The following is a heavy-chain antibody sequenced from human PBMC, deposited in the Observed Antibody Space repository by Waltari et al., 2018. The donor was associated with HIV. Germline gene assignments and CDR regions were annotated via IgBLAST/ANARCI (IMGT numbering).Heavy chain of an antibody. D-gene: IGHD5-12*01. J-gene: IGHJ4*02. CDR3: ARCRYSVYDFPTCFDS. V-gene: IGHV3-11*01. CDR1: GFSFSDYY. Sequence: QEHLVASGGGWGKPGRSARPAWPASGFSFSDYYMRWVRQAPGKGLEWVSSISAGGATSHYADSVKGRFTISRDNSKNSLYLQMKYVRAEDTAVYYCARCRYSVYDFPTCFDSWGQGTLVTVSS. CDR2: ISAGGATS.